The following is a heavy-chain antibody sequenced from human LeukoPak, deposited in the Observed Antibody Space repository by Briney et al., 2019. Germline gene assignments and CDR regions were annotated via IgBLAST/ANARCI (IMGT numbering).Heavy chain of an antibody. CDR2: ISGSGGST. CDR1: GFTFSSYA. V-gene: IGHV3-23*01. Sequence: PGGSLRLSCAASGFTFSSYAMSWVRQAPGKGLEWVSAISGSGGSTYYADSVKGRFTISSDNSKNTLYLQMNSLRAEDTAVYYCASTPRLLWLRGPNWFDPWGQGTLVTVSS. CDR3: ASTPRLLWLRGPNWFDP. J-gene: IGHJ5*02. D-gene: IGHD3-10*01.